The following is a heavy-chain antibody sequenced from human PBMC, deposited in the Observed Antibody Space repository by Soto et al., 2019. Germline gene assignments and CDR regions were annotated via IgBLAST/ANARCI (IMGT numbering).Heavy chain of an antibody. V-gene: IGHV4-59*01. CDR2: IYYSGST. Sequence: SETLSLTCTVSGGSISSYYWSWIRQPPGKGLEWIGYIYYSGSTNYNPSLKSRVTISVDTSKNQFSLKLSSVTAADTAVYYCARERGWGGSPGNFDYWGQGTLVTVSS. J-gene: IGHJ4*02. CDR3: ARERGWGGSPGNFDY. D-gene: IGHD1-26*01. CDR1: GGSISSYY.